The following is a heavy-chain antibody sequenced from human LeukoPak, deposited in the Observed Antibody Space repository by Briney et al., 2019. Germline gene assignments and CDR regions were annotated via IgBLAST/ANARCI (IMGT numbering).Heavy chain of an antibody. CDR3: ARDPVEGGLDY. J-gene: IGHJ4*02. CDR1: GFSLSVYS. CDR2: IGTGGTT. V-gene: IGHV3-69-1*01. D-gene: IGHD2-15*01. Sequence: GGSLRLSCSVSGFSLSVYSMDWVRQALGQGLGWISYIGTGGTTYYADSVLGRFTVSRDNAKKSVYLQMNSLTVDDTAVYYCARDPVEGGLDYWGQGTLVTVSS.